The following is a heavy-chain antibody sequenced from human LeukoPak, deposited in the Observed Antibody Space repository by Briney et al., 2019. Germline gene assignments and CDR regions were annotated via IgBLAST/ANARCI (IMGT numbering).Heavy chain of an antibody. J-gene: IGHJ4*02. Sequence: SETLSLTCTVSGGSISSSSYYWGWIRQPPGKGLEWIGSIYYSGSTYYNPSLKSRVTISVDTSKNQFSLKLSSVTAADTAVYYCARHSLPYYAFWTGYFFDYWGQGTLVTVSS. CDR2: IYYSGST. CDR1: GGSISSSSYY. D-gene: IGHD3-3*01. V-gene: IGHV4-39*01. CDR3: ARHSLPYYAFWTGYFFDY.